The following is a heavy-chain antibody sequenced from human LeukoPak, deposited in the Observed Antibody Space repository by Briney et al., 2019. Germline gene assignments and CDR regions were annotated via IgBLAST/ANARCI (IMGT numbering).Heavy chain of an antibody. D-gene: IGHD3-22*01. Sequence: ASVKVSCKASGYTFTGYYMHCVRQAPGQGLEWMGWINPNSGGTNYAQKFQGRVTMTRDTSISTAYMELTRLRSDDTAVYYCARGDLAYDSSGYEAFDIWGQGTMVTVSS. V-gene: IGHV1-2*02. CDR3: ARGDLAYDSSGYEAFDI. CDR1: GYTFTGYY. J-gene: IGHJ3*02. CDR2: INPNSGGT.